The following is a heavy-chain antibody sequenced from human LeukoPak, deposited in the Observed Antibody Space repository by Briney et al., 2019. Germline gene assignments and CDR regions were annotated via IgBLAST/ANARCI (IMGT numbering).Heavy chain of an antibody. D-gene: IGHD5-18*01. CDR2: IYPDDSRT. CDR1: GYSFTSYW. V-gene: IGHV5-51*01. Sequence: GEFLKISCKGSGYSFTSYWIGWVRQTPGKGLEWMGVIYPDDSRTRYNPSFEGQVTISADKSIITAYLQWSSLKASDTAMYYCACREFYSPWPGPWGQGTLVTVSS. CDR3: ACREFYSPWPGP. J-gene: IGHJ5*02.